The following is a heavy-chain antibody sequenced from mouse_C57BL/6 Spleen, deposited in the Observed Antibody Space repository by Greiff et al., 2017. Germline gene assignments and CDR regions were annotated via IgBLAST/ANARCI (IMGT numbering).Heavy chain of an antibody. Sequence: EVQLQQSGTVLARPGASVKMSCKTSGYTFTSYWMHWVKQRPGQGLEWIGAIYPGNSDTSYNQKFKGKAKLTAVTSASTAYMELSSLTNEDSAVYYCTRSYYYGSSPDAMDYWGQGTSVTVSS. CDR2: IYPGNSDT. D-gene: IGHD1-1*01. CDR1: GYTFTSYW. CDR3: TRSYYYGSSPDAMDY. V-gene: IGHV1-5*01. J-gene: IGHJ4*01.